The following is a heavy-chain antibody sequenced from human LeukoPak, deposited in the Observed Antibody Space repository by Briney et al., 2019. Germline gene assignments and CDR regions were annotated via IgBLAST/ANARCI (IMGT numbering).Heavy chain of an antibody. V-gene: IGHV3-30*03. J-gene: IGHJ6*02. CDR3: FKQKTAYDMDV. Sequence: GGSLRLSCAASGFTFTIYGMPWVRKAPGKGLEWVAVISYDGSNKYCADSVKGRFTISRDNPKNTLYLQMNSLRAEDTAVYFFFKQKTAYDMDVWGQGTTVTVSS. D-gene: IGHD6-13*01. CDR2: ISYDGSNK. CDR1: GFTFTIYG.